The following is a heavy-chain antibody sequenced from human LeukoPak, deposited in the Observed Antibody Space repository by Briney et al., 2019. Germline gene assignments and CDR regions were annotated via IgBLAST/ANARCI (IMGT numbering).Heavy chain of an antibody. Sequence: PTGGSLRLSCAASGFTFSNYAMSWVRQAPGKGLEWVSSVSSTGGTTYYADSVKGRFTISRDNSKNTLYLQMNSLRAEDTAVYYCAKDYSVRGVPRYFDYWGQGTLVTVSS. CDR1: GFTFSNYA. J-gene: IGHJ4*02. CDR3: AKDYSVRGVPRYFDY. V-gene: IGHV3-23*01. CDR2: VSSTGGTT. D-gene: IGHD3-10*01.